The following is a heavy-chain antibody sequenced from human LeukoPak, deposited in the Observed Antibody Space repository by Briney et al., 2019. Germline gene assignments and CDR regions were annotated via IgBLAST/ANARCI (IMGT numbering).Heavy chain of an antibody. J-gene: IGHJ2*01. CDR3: ARRLHGDSSGYPYWYFDL. Sequence: GGSLRLSCAASGFTFSSYAMSWVRQAPGKGLEWVSAISGSGGSTYYADSVKGRFTISRDNSKNTLYLQMNSLRAEDTAVYYCARRLHGDSSGYPYWYFDLWGRGTLVTVSS. CDR1: GFTFSSYA. CDR2: ISGSGGST. D-gene: IGHD3-22*01. V-gene: IGHV3-23*01.